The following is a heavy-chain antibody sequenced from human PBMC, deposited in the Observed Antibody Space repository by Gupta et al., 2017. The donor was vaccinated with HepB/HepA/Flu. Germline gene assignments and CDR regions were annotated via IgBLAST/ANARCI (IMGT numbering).Heavy chain of an antibody. CDR3: ARHSGSYFAPHYFDY. V-gene: IGHV4-39*01. CDR1: GGSISSSSYY. Sequence: QLQLQESVPGLVKPSETLSLTCTVSGGSISSSSYYWGWTRQAPGKGLEWIGSIYYSGSTYYNPSLKSRVTISVDTSKNQFALKLSSVTAADTAVYYCARHSGSYFAPHYFDYWGQGTLVTVSS. J-gene: IGHJ4*02. D-gene: IGHD1-26*01. CDR2: IYYSGST.